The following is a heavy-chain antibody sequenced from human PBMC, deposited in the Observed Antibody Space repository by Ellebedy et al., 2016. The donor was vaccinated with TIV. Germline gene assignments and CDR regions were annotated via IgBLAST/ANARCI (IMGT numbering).Heavy chain of an antibody. D-gene: IGHD3-10*01. CDR2: INSNGGGA. V-gene: IGHV3-64D*06. J-gene: IGHJ6*02. CDR3: VKGRGFQHYYYGLDV. CDR1: GFIFSTYA. Sequence: PGGSLRLSCSASGFIFSTYAMHWVRQAPGKGLEHISAINSNGGGAYCAHSVEGRCTISRDSSKSTLYLQMTSLRAEDTAVYYGVKGRGFQHYYYGLDVWGPGTMVTVSS.